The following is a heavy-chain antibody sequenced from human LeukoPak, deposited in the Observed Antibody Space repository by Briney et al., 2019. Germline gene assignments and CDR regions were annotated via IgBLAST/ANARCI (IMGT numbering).Heavy chain of an antibody. CDR3: ARDLGSYDY. J-gene: IGHJ4*02. CDR1: GDSVSSNIAA. D-gene: IGHD3-10*01. Sequence: SRTLSLTCAISGDSVSSNIAAWTWIRQSPSRGLEWLGRTYYRSTWYNEYALSVKSRVSINADTSKNQFSLQLNSVTPEDTAVYYCARDLGSYDYWGQGTLVTVSS. CDR2: TYYRSTWYN. V-gene: IGHV6-1*01.